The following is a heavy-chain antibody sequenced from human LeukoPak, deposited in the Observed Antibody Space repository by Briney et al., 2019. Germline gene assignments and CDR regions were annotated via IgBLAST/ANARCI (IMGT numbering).Heavy chain of an antibody. V-gene: IGHV1-8*03. CDR2: MNPNSGNA. Sequence: ASVKVSCKASGYTFTNYDINWVRQAAGQGLEWMGWMNPNSGNAAYAQKFQGRGTITRNTSITTAYMDLSSLTSEDTAVYYCARDIAGATLRGWFDPWGQGTLVTVSS. CDR1: GYTFTNYD. D-gene: IGHD1-1*01. CDR3: ARDIAGATLRGWFDP. J-gene: IGHJ5*02.